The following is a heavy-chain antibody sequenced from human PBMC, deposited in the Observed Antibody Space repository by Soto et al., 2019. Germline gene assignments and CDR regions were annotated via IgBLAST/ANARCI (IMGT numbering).Heavy chain of an antibody. Sequence: SETLSLTCTVSGGSISSSSYYWGWIRQPPGKGLEWIGSIYYSGSSYYNPSLKSRVTISVDTSKNQFSLKLSSVTAADTAVYYCPRHRGEKTVTNLGYWCQGTLVTVSS. CDR3: PRHRGEKTVTNLGY. V-gene: IGHV4-39*01. CDR2: IYYSGSS. D-gene: IGHD4-17*01. CDR1: GGSISSSSYY. J-gene: IGHJ4*02.